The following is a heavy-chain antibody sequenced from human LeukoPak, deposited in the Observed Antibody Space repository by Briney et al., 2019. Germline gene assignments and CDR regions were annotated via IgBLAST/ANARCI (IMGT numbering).Heavy chain of an antibody. CDR2: ISGSGTST. CDR3: AKESVKDSSGYYFDY. D-gene: IGHD3-22*01. CDR1: GFTFSSYA. J-gene: IGHJ4*02. Sequence: SGGSLRLSCAASGFTFSSYAMSWVRQAPGKGLEWVSGISGSGTSTFYADSVKGRFTIPRDNSKNTLYLQMNSLRAEDTAVYYCAKESVKDSSGYYFDYWGQGTLVTVSS. V-gene: IGHV3-23*01.